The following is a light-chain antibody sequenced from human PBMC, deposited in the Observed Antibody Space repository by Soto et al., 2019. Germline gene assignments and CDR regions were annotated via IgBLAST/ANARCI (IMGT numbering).Light chain of an antibody. V-gene: IGKV2-28*01. CDR2: LAT. CDR1: QSLLQTNGNTY. CDR3: MQSRQTPFT. J-gene: IGKJ4*01. Sequence: DIVMPQSPLSLPVTPGVPASISCRSSQSLLQTNGNTYLDWYLQKPGQSPQLLISLATNRASGVPDRFSGSGSGTDFTLKISRVEAEDVGVYYCMQSRQTPFTFGGGTKVEIK.